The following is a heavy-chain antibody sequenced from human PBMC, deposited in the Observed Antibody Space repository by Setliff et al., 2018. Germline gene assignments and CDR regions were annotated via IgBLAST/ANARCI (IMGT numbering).Heavy chain of an antibody. D-gene: IGHD3-10*01. CDR3: ARADCYGSGSYLAGSDY. CDR1: GGSISSHY. J-gene: IGHJ4*02. Sequence: PSETLSLTCTVSGGSISSHYWSWIRQPPGKGLEWIGSIYYSGSTNYNPSLKSRVTISVDTSKNQFSLKLSSVTAADTAVYYCARADCYGSGSYLAGSDYWGQGTLVTVSS. CDR2: IYYSGST. V-gene: IGHV4-59*11.